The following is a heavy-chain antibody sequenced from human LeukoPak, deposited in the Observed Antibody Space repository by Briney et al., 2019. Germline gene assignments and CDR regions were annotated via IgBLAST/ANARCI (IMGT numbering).Heavy chain of an antibody. J-gene: IGHJ4*02. CDR3: VRGSKIRGVIPEGDFDY. V-gene: IGHV3-30*04. CDR2: NSYDGKKT. D-gene: IGHD3-10*01. CDR1: GFTFSHFA. Sequence: QPGRSLRLSCEASGFTFSHFAMHWVRQAPGKGLEWVAANSYDGKKTYYADSVKGRFTLSRDDSQNTVYLQMNSLRDDDTALYYCVRGSKIRGVIPEGDFDYWGQGTLVTVSS.